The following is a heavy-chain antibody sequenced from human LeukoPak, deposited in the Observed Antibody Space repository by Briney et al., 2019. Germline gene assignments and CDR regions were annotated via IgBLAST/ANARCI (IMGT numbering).Heavy chain of an antibody. V-gene: IGHV3-48*01. J-gene: IGHJ3*02. CDR1: GFTFSSYS. D-gene: IGHD3-22*01. CDR3: ARDYYDSSGYADAFDI. CDR2: ISSSSSTI. Sequence: GGSLRLSCAASGFTFSSYSMNWVRQAPGKGLEWVSYISSSSSTIYYANSVKGRFTISRDNAKNSLYLQMNSLRAEDTAVYYCARDYYDSSGYADAFDIWGQGTMVTVSS.